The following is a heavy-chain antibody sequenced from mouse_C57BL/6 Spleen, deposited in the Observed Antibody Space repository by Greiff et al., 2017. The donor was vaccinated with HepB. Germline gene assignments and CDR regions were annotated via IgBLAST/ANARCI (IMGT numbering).Heavy chain of an antibody. V-gene: IGHV1-64*01. Sequence: QVQLQQPGAELVKPGASVKLSCKASGYTFTSYWMHWVKQRPGQGLEWIGMIHPNSGSTNYNEKFKSKATLTVDKSSSTAYMQLSSLTSDDSAVYYCARGNYGNYGYFDYWGQGTTLTVSS. CDR3: ARGNYGNYGYFDY. D-gene: IGHD2-1*01. J-gene: IGHJ2*01. CDR2: IHPNSGST. CDR1: GYTFTSYW.